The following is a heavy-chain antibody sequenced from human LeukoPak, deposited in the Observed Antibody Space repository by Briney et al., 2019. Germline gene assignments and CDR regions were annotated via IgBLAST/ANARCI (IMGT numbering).Heavy chain of an antibody. CDR2: IIHSGST. J-gene: IGHJ5*02. CDR3: GRGFDP. Sequence: SETLSLTCAVYGGSFSGYYWSWIRQPSGKGLEWIGEIIHSGSTNYNPSLKSRVTISVDTSKNQFSLQLSSVTAADTAVYYCGRGFDPWGQGTLVTVSS. CDR1: GGSFSGYY. V-gene: IGHV4-34*01.